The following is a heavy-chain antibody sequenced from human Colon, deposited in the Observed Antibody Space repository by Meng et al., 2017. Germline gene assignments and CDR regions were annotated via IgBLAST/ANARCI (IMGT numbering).Heavy chain of an antibody. J-gene: IGHJ4*02. V-gene: IGHV4-61*01. Sequence: QVQLLESGPGLVRPSETLSLTCNVSGGSVSSGSHYWSWIRQPPGKGLEWIGYMFHSGTTKYNPSLKSRVSMSVDTTKNQFYLKLTSVTVADTAVFYCARLIAGWPFYFDYWGQGILVTVSS. CDR2: MFHSGTT. D-gene: IGHD6-19*01. CDR3: ARLIAGWPFYFDY. CDR1: GGSVSSGSHY.